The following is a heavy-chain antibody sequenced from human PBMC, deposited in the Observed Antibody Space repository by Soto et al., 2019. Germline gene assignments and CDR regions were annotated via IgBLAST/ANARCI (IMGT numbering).Heavy chain of an antibody. V-gene: IGHV3-23*01. D-gene: IGHD1-1*01. Sequence: EVQLLESGGGLVQPGGSLRLSCAASGFTFSSYAMSWVRQAPGKGLEWVSTISGSGISTYYADSVKGRFTISRENSKNTLYLQMNSLRAEDTAVYYCAKDTGLCGTGSLCFDYWGQGTLVTVSS. J-gene: IGHJ4*02. CDR1: GFTFSSYA. CDR2: ISGSGIST. CDR3: AKDTGLCGTGSLCFDY.